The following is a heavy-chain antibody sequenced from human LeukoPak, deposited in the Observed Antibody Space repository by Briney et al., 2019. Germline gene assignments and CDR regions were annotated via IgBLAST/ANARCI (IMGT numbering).Heavy chain of an antibody. Sequence: SEALSLTCTVSGGSISSGSYYWSWIRQPAGKGLEWIGRIYTSGSTNYNPSLKSRVTISVDTSKNQFSLKLSSVTAADTAVYYCASSAVTTSFSDYWGQGTLVTVSS. D-gene: IGHD4-17*01. V-gene: IGHV4-61*02. CDR1: GGSISSGSYY. J-gene: IGHJ4*02. CDR2: IYTSGST. CDR3: ASSAVTTSFSDY.